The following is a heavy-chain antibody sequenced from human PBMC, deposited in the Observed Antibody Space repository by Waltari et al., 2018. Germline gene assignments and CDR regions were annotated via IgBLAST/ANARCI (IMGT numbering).Heavy chain of an antibody. D-gene: IGHD2-15*01. J-gene: IGHJ4*02. Sequence: QVQLVESGGGVVQPGGSLKLSCEASGLSFTYGGMHWVRKAPGKGLGWLTFISNDGIKQFYADPLKGRFTVSRDISKNTLYLQMNSLRPEDTAVYYCVKDRFTKWSFDYWGQGTLVTVSS. CDR3: VKDRFTKWSFDY. CDR2: ISNDGIKQ. V-gene: IGHV3-30*18. CDR1: GLSFTYGG.